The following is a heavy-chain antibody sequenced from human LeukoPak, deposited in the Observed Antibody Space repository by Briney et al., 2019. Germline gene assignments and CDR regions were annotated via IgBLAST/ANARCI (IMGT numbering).Heavy chain of an antibody. V-gene: IGHV1-46*01. CDR2: INPSGGST. D-gene: IGHD3-22*01. J-gene: IGHJ4*02. Sequence: GASVKVSCKASGYTFTGYYMHWVRQAPGQGLEWMGIINPSGGSTSYAQKFQGRVTMTRDMSTSTVYMELSSLRSEDTAVYYCARVSINSSGYYYPWPPYFDYWGQGTLVTVSS. CDR3: ARVSINSSGYYYPWPPYFDY. CDR1: GYTFTGYY.